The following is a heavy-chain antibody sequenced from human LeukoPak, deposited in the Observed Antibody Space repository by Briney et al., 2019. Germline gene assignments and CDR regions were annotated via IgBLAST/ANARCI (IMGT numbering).Heavy chain of an antibody. D-gene: IGHD5-18*01. Sequence: SQTLSLTCTVSGGSISSGGYYWSWIRQHPGKGLEWIGYIYYSGSTYYNPSLKSRVTISVDTSKNQFSLKLSSVTAADTAVYYCAGSGYSYGPRDYNWFDPWGQGTLVTVSS. CDR2: IYYSGST. V-gene: IGHV4-31*03. CDR3: AGSGYSYGPRDYNWFDP. J-gene: IGHJ5*02. CDR1: GGSISSGGYY.